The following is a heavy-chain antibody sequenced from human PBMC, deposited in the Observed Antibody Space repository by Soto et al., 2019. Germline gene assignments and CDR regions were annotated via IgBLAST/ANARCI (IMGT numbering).Heavy chain of an antibody. CDR3: ARELGVTIFGVVSPAGWFDP. D-gene: IGHD3-3*01. V-gene: IGHV3-7*01. CDR2: IKQDGSEK. Sequence: GGSLRLSCAASGFTFSSYWMSWVRQAPGKGLEWVANIKQDGSEKYYVDSVKGRFTISRDNAKNSLYLQMNSLRAEDTAVYDCARELGVTIFGVVSPAGWFDPWGQGTMVTVSS. J-gene: IGHJ5*02. CDR1: GFTFSSYW.